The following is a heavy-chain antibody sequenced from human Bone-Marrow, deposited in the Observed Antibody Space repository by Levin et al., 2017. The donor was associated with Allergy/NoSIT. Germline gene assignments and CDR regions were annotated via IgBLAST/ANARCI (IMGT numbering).Heavy chain of an antibody. CDR1: GGSISSYY. CDR3: ARLGYCSGGSCDYDAFDI. CDR2: IYYSGST. J-gene: IGHJ3*02. D-gene: IGHD2-15*01. V-gene: IGHV4-59*01. Sequence: SETLSLTCTVSGGSISSYYWSWIRQPPGKGLEWIGYIYYSGSTNYNPSLKSRVTISVDTSKNQFSLKLSSVTAADTAVYYCARLGYCSGGSCDYDAFDIWGQGTMVTVSS.